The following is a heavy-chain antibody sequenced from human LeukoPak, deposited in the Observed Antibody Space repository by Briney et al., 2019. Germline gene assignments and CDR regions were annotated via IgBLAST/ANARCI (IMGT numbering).Heavy chain of an antibody. V-gene: IGHV3-48*04. Sequence: PGGSLRLSCAGSGFAFSRYGMAWVRQAPGKGLEWVSYISGSRGTINYADAVKGRLTISRDNAKNSLFLQVNGLRVEDTAVYFCAREHDCGVYAFDFWGRGTLVTVSS. CDR2: ISGSRGTI. CDR3: AREHDCGVYAFDF. D-gene: IGHD4-17*01. CDR1: GFAFSRYG. J-gene: IGHJ4*02.